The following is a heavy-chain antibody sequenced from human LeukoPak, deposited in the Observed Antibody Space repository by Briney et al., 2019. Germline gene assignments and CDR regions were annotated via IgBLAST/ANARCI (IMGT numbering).Heavy chain of an antibody. J-gene: IGHJ4*02. D-gene: IGHD6-19*01. CDR1: GFTFSSYA. Sequence: GGSLRLSXAASGFTFSSYAMHWVRQAPGKGLEHVSAISSNGGSTYYANSVKGRFTISRDNSKNTLYLQMGSLRAEDMAVYYCARAHSSGWYGGFDYWGQGTLVTVSS. CDR2: ISSNGGST. V-gene: IGHV3-64*01. CDR3: ARAHSSGWYGGFDY.